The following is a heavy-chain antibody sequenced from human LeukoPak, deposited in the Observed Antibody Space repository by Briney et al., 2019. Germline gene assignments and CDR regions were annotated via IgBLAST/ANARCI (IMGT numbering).Heavy chain of an antibody. CDR2: INHSGST. J-gene: IGHJ4*02. D-gene: IGHD3-10*01. CDR3: ARGPPTYYYGSGSYYNGGYDC. Sequence: SETLSLTCAVYGGSFSGYYWSWIRQPPGKGLEWIGEINHSGSTDYNPSPKSRVTISVDTSKNQFSLKLSSVTAADTAVYYWARGPPTYYYGSGSYYNGGYDCWGQGTLVTVSS. CDR1: GGSFSGYY. V-gene: IGHV4-34*01.